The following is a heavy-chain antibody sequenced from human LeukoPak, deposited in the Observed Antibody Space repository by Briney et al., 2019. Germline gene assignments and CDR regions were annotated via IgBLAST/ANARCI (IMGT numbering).Heavy chain of an antibody. CDR3: TTAYMVRGVRDYFDY. CDR1: GFIFSNYA. V-gene: IGHV3-15*01. CDR2: IKSKTDGGTT. Sequence: GGSLRLSCAASGFIFSNYAMSWVRQAPGKGLEWVGRIKSKTDGGTTDYAAPVKGRFTISRDDSKNTLYLQMNSLKTEDTAVYYCTTAYMVRGVRDYFDYWGQGTLVTVSS. D-gene: IGHD3-10*01. J-gene: IGHJ4*02.